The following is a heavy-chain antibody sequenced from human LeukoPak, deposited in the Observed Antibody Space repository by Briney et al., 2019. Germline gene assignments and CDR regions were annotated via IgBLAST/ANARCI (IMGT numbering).Heavy chain of an antibody. CDR3: ARPNYYDSRIDP. D-gene: IGHD3-22*01. J-gene: IGHJ5*02. CDR1: GGSISSGDYY. CDR2: MYYSGST. V-gene: IGHV4-30-4*01. Sequence: SQTLSLTCTVSGGSISSGDYYWSWIRQPPGKGLEWIAYMYYSGSTYYNPSLKSRVTMSADTSKNQLSLKLSSVTAADTAVYYCARPNYYDSRIDPWGQGILVTVSS.